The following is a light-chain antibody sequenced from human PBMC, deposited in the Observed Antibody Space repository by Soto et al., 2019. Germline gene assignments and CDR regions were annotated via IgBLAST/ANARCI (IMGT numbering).Light chain of an antibody. V-gene: IGLV2-14*01. CDR3: NSYTSSSTHV. CDR2: DVS. Sequence: QSALTQPASVSGSPGQSITISCTGTSSDVGGYDYVSWFQQHPGQAPKLVIYDVSHRPSGVSIRFSGSKSGNTASLTISGLQAEDEADYYCNSYTSSSTHVFGTGTKVTVL. J-gene: IGLJ1*01. CDR1: SSDVGGYDY.